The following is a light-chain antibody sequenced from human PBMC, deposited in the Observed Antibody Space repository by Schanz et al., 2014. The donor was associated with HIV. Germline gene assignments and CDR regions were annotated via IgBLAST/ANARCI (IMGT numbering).Light chain of an antibody. J-gene: IGLJ2*01. Sequence: QSVLAQPPSVSAAPGQKITISCSGGTSNVVSNYVSWYQQLPGTAPKLLIYGTHDRLSEIPDRFSGSKTGTSATLAIVGLQTGDEADYYCTTWDSTLSAVVFGGGTKLTVL. CDR2: GTH. CDR3: TTWDSTLSAVV. CDR1: TSNVVSNY. V-gene: IGLV1-51*01.